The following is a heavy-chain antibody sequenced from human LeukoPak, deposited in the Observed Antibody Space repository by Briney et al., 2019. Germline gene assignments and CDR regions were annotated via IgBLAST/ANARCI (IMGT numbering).Heavy chain of an antibody. D-gene: IGHD3-9*01. CDR2: ISDDGRVT. CDR1: GFTFNRYY. Sequence: GGSLRLSYAASGFTFNRYYMYWIRLAPGKALVWVSRISDDGRVTLYADFVKGRFTISRDNAKNSLYLQMNSLSAEDTAVYYCASDYDILTGYYRFDYWGQGTLVTVSS. J-gene: IGHJ4*02. V-gene: IGHV3-74*01. CDR3: ASDYDILTGYYRFDY.